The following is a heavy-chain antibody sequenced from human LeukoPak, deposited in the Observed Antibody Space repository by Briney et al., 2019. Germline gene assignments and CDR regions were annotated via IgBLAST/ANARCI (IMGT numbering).Heavy chain of an antibody. CDR1: GGSISSGGNY. CDR2: SYHSGST. V-gene: IGHV4-30-2*01. D-gene: IGHD1-26*01. CDR3: ATNLLSGSLLDY. Sequence: SETLSLTCTVSGGSISSGGNYWSWIRQPPGKGLEWIGYSYHSGSTYYNPSLKSRVTISVDTSKNQFSLKLSSVTAADTAVYYCATNLLSGSLLDYWGQGTLVTVSS. J-gene: IGHJ4*02.